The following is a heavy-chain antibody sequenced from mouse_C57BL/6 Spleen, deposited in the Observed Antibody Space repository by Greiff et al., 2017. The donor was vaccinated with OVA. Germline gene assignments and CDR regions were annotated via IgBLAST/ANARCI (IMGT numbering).Heavy chain of an antibody. CDR2: ISSGSSTI. CDR3: ARVGNHAMVY. D-gene: IGHD2-1*01. CDR1: GFTFSDYG. V-gene: IGHV5-17*01. Sequence: EVKLEESGGGLVKPGGSLKLSCAASGFTFSDYGMHWVRQAPEKGLEWVAYISSGSSTIYYADTVKGRFTISRDNAKNTLFLQMTSLRSEDTAMYYCARVGNHAMVYWGQGTSVTVSS. J-gene: IGHJ4*01.